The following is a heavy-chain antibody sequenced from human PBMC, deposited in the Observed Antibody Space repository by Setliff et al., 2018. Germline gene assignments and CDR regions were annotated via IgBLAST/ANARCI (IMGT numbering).Heavy chain of an antibody. CDR3: ARVSGMGSPPYYYYYYGMDV. V-gene: IGHV4-39*07. Sequence: SETLSLTCTVSGDSISSSLYYWGWIRQPPGKGLEWIGSIYYSGSTYYNPSLKSRVTISVDTSKNQFSLKLSSVTAADTAVYYCARVSGMGSPPYYYYYYGMDVWGQGTTVTVS. CDR2: IYYSGST. CDR1: GDSISSSLYY. D-gene: IGHD6-25*01. J-gene: IGHJ6*02.